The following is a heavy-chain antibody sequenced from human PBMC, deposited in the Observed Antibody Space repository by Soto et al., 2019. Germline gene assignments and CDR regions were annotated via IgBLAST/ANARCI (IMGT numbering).Heavy chain of an antibody. J-gene: IGHJ4*02. CDR1: GFTFSSYA. CDR2: ISGSGGST. Sequence: EVQLLESGGGLVQPGGSLRLSCAASGFTFSSYAMSWVRQAPGKGLEWVSAISGSGGSTYYADSVKGRFTISRDNSKNTLYLQMNSLRAEDTVVYYGAKGVPFRLWSFDYWGQGTLVTVSS. V-gene: IGHV3-23*01. CDR3: AKGVPFRLWSFDY. D-gene: IGHD3-10*01.